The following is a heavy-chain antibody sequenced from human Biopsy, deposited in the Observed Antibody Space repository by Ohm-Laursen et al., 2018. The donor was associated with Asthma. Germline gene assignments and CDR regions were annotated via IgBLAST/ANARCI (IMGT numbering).Heavy chain of an antibody. Sequence: PLSLTCTVSGGSISSGGYYWSWIRQHPGKGLEWIGYIYYSGSTYYNPSLKSRVTISVDTSKNQFSLNLSSVTAADTAVYYCARWGSFGFDYWGQGTLVTVSS. CDR3: ARWGSFGFDY. CDR1: GGSISSGGYY. J-gene: IGHJ4*02. D-gene: IGHD7-27*01. V-gene: IGHV4-31*03. CDR2: IYYSGST.